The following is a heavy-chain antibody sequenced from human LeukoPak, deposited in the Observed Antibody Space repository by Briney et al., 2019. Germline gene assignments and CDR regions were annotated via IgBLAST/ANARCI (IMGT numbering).Heavy chain of an antibody. D-gene: IGHD3-22*01. CDR2: ISSSGSYI. Sequence: GGSLRPSCAASGFTFSSYSMNWVRQAPGKGLEWVSSISSSGSYIYYADSVKGRFTISRDNAKNSLYLQMNSLRAEDTAVYYCARSLWYDSSGYYYGIFDYWGQGTLVTVSS. CDR1: GFTFSSYS. CDR3: ARSLWYDSSGYYYGIFDY. J-gene: IGHJ4*02. V-gene: IGHV3-21*01.